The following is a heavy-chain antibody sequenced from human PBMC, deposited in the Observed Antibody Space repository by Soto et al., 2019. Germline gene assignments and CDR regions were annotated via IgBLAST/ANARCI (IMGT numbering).Heavy chain of an antibody. V-gene: IGHV4-59*01. CDR3: ARYRREAVAGYTLDH. D-gene: IGHD6-13*01. CDR2: VYNSGST. J-gene: IGHJ5*02. CDR1: GGSISSNY. Sequence: PSETLSLTCTVSGGSISSNYWTWIQQPPGKGLEWSGNVYNSGSTNYNPSLKSRITISEDTSKSQFSLKVNSMTAADTAVYYCARYRREAVAGYTLDHWGQGILVTVSS.